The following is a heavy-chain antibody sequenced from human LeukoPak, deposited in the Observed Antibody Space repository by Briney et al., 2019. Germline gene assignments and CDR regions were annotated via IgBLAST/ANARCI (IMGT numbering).Heavy chain of an antibody. D-gene: IGHD2-2*02. CDR1: GYSISSGYY. Sequence: SETLSLTCTVSGYSISSGYYWGWIRQPPGQGLEWIGSIYHSGSTYYNPSLKSRVTISVDTSKNQFSLKLSSVTAADTAVYYCARNGPAAIRYYFDYWGQGTLVTVSS. V-gene: IGHV4-38-2*02. CDR3: ARNGPAAIRYYFDY. CDR2: IYHSGST. J-gene: IGHJ4*02.